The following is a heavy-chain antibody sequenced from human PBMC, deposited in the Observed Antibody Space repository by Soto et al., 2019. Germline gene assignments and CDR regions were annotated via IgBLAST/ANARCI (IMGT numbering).Heavy chain of an antibody. CDR3: ARDPRITIFGVVTPPYGMDV. Sequence: PSETLSLTCTVSGGSISSGDYYWSWILQPPGKGLELIGYIYYSGSTYYNPSLKSRVTISLDTSKNQFSLKLSSVTAADTAVYYCARDPRITIFGVVTPPYGMDVWGQGTTLTVSS. CDR1: GGSISSGDYY. J-gene: IGHJ6*02. CDR2: IYYSGST. V-gene: IGHV4-30-4*01. D-gene: IGHD3-3*01.